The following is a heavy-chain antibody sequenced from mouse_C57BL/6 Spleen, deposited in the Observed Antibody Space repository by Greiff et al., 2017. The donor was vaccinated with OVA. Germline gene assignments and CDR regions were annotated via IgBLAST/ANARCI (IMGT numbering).Heavy chain of an antibody. CDR1: GYTFTDYE. V-gene: IGHV1-15*01. CDR2: IDPETGGT. J-gene: IGHJ3*01. D-gene: IGHD1-1*01. CDR3: TRWGTTVVRFAY. Sequence: QVQLKESGAELVRPGASVTLSCKASGYTFTDYEMHWVKQTPVHGLEWIGAIDPETGGTAYNQKFKGKAILSADKSSSTAYMELRSLTSEYSAVYYCTRWGTTVVRFAYWGQGTLVTVSA.